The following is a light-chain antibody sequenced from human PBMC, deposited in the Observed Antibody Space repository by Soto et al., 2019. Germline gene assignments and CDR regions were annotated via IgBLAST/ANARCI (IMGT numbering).Light chain of an antibody. CDR2: DAS. Sequence: GDRVTIPCRASQGISSWLAWYQQKPGKAPKLLIYDASSLESGVPSRFSGSGSGTEFTLTITSLQPDDFATYYCQQYNSYPWTFGQGTKVDIK. J-gene: IGKJ1*01. V-gene: IGKV1-5*01. CDR3: QQYNSYPWT. CDR1: QGISSW.